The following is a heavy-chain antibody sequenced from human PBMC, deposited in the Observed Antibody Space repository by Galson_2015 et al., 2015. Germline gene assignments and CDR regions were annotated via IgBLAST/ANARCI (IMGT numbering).Heavy chain of an antibody. Sequence: CAISGDSVSSTSAAWNWIRQSPSRGLGWLGRTYYGSKWFSYSALSVRSRIRISPDTSKNQFSLQLNSVTPEDTAVYYCARAGQFYFDYWGQGILVTVSS. CDR2: TYYGSKWFS. CDR1: GDSVSSTSAA. J-gene: IGHJ4*02. V-gene: IGHV6-1*01. CDR3: ARAGQFYFDY.